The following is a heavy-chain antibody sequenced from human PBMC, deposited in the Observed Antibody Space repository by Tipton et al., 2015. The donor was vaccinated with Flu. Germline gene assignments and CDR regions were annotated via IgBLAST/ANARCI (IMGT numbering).Heavy chain of an antibody. D-gene: IGHD2-2*01. V-gene: IGHV3-13*04. CDR2: IGSALDT. J-gene: IGHJ4*02. Sequence: SLRLSCVASGFTFDTYDMHWVRQVPGKGLEWVSAIGSALDTYYQDSVKGRFTISRDNAKNSLYLQMDSLRAGDTALYFCARGSRMIVVPGFDYWGQGSLVTVSS. CDR3: ARGSRMIVVPGFDY. CDR1: GFTFDTYD.